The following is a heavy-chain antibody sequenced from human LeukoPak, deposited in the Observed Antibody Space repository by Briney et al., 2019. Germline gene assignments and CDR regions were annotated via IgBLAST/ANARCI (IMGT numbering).Heavy chain of an antibody. V-gene: IGHV3-53*01. CDR1: GFTVSSND. D-gene: IGHD2-2*01. J-gene: IGHJ4*02. Sequence: PGGSLRLSCAASGFTVSSNDMSWVRQAPGKGLEWVSVIYSGGSTYYADSVKGRFTISRDNSKNTLYLQMNSLRAEDTAVYYCARHQGISTRDFEYWGQGTLVTVSS. CDR3: ARHQGISTRDFEY. CDR2: IYSGGST.